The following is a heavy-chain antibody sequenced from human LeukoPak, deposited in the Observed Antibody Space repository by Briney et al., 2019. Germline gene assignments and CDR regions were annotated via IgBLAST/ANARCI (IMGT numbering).Heavy chain of an antibody. CDR2: ISAYNGNT. V-gene: IGHV1-18*01. Sequence: GASVKVSCKASGYTFTSYGISWVRQAPGQGLEWMGWISAYNGNTNYAQKLQGRVTMTTDTSTSTAYMELRSLRSDDPAVYYCARDHWTTVVTSGLGNWGQGTMVTVSS. CDR3: ARDHWTTVVTSGLGN. D-gene: IGHD4-23*01. CDR1: GYTFTSYG. J-gene: IGHJ3*01.